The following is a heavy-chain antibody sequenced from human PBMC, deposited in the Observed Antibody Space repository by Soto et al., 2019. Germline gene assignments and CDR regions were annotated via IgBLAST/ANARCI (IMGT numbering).Heavy chain of an antibody. CDR3: ARGPMYYDFWSGYDY. Sequence: PGGSLRLSCAASGFTFSSYGMHWVRQAPGKGLEWVAVIWYDGSNKYYADSVKGRFTISRDNSKNTLYLQMNSLRAEDTAVYYCARGPMYYDFWSGYDYWGQGT. J-gene: IGHJ4*02. V-gene: IGHV3-33*01. CDR1: GFTFSSYG. CDR2: IWYDGSNK. D-gene: IGHD3-3*01.